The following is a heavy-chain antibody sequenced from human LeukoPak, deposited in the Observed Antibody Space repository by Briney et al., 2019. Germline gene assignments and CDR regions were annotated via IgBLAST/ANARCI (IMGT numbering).Heavy chain of an antibody. CDR2: IRYDGSNK. V-gene: IGHV3-30*02. J-gene: IGHJ4*02. D-gene: IGHD3-10*01. CDR1: GFTFSSYG. CDR3: AKDLENHYYGSGSYKGRFDY. Sequence: PGGSLRLSCAASGFTFSSYGMHWVRQAPGKGLEWVAFIRYDGSNKYYADSVKGRFTISRDNSKNTLYLQMNSLRAEDTAVYYCAKDLENHYYGSGSYKGRFDYWGQGTLVTVSS.